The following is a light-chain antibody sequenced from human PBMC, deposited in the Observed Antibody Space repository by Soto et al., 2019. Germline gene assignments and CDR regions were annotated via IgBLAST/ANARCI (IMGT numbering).Light chain of an antibody. CDR3: QSYDRSSLYV. CDR1: SGSVASNY. Sequence: NFMLTQPHSVSESPGKTVTISCTGSSGSVASNYVHWYQRRPGSAPTFVIYGDNQRPSGVPDRFSGSIDSSSNSASLTISRLKTEDEADYFCQSYDRSSLYVFGTGTKSPS. CDR2: GDN. J-gene: IGLJ1*01. V-gene: IGLV6-57*02.